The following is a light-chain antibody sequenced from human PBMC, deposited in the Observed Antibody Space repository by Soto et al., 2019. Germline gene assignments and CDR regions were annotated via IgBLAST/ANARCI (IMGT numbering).Light chain of an antibody. Sequence: ESMLTQSPGTLSLSPGERATLSCRASQSVSTRYLAWYQQKPGQAPRLLIYGASIRATGIPDRFSGSGSGTDFTLTISRLEPADSAVYYCHQFGSSPPAFTFGQGTKLEI. V-gene: IGKV3-20*01. CDR2: GAS. CDR1: QSVSTRY. CDR3: HQFGSSPPAFT. J-gene: IGKJ2*01.